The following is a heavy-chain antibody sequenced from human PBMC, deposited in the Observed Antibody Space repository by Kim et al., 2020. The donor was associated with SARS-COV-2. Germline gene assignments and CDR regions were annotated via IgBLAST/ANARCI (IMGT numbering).Heavy chain of an antibody. CDR3: AREGEAGWLVPDWVFEY. Sequence: GGSLRLSCAASGFTFSSYSMNWVRQAPGKGLEWVSSISSSSSYIYYADSVKGRFTISRDNAKNSLYLQMNSLRAEDTAVYYCAREGEAGWLVPDWVFEYWGQGTLVTVSS. CDR1: GFTFSSYS. CDR2: ISSSSSYI. D-gene: IGHD6-19*01. V-gene: IGHV3-21*01. J-gene: IGHJ4*02.